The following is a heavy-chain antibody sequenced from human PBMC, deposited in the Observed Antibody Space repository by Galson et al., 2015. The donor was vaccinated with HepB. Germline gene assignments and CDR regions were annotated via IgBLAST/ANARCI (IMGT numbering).Heavy chain of an antibody. J-gene: IGHJ4*02. Sequence: SLRLSCAASGFTFSSYAMSWVRQAPGEGLEWVSATSGSGGSTYYADSVKGRFTISRDNSKNTLYLQMNSLRAEDTAVYYCAKDVIVVVPVALDYWGQGTLVTVSS. CDR2: TSGSGGST. V-gene: IGHV3-23*01. D-gene: IGHD2-2*01. CDR1: GFTFSSYA. CDR3: AKDVIVVVPVALDY.